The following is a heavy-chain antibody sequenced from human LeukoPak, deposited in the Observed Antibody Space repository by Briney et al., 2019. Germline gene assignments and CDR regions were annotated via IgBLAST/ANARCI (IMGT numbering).Heavy chain of an antibody. CDR3: ARRKVGEFPGYYYYYGMDV. V-gene: IGHV1-18*01. J-gene: IGHJ6*02. Sequence: ASVKVSCKASGYTFTSYGIGWVRQAPGQGLEWMGWISAYNGNTNYAQKLQGRVTMTTDTSTSTAYMELRSLRSDDTAVYYCARRKVGEFPGYYYYYGMDVWGQGTTVTVSS. D-gene: IGHD3-10*01. CDR1: GYTFTSYG. CDR2: ISAYNGNT.